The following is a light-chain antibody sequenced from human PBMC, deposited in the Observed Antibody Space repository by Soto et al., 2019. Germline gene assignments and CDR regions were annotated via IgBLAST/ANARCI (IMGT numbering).Light chain of an antibody. CDR2: AAS. CDR1: QGISNY. Sequence: DIQMTQSPSSLSASVGDRVTITCRASQGISNYLAWYQQRPWKVPKLLIYAASTLQSGVPSRFSGSGSGTDFTLTISSLQPEDVATYYCQKYNSAPWTFGQGTNVEIK. J-gene: IGKJ1*01. V-gene: IGKV1-27*01. CDR3: QKYNSAPWT.